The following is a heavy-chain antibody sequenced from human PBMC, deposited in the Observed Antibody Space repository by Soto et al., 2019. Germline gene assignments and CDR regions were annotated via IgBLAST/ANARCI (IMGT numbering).Heavy chain of an antibody. Sequence: EVQLVESGGGLVQPGGSLRLSCAASGFTFSSFALHWVRQAPRKGLEYISGVRGNGDPPFYADSVKGRFTISRDNSQKTFYLQMTGLNVDDTAVYYCVKSRGGNNFDFFDWGQGTLVTVSS. CDR2: VRGNGDPP. CDR1: GFTFSSFA. D-gene: IGHD5-12*01. CDR3: VKSRGGNNFDFFD. J-gene: IGHJ4*02. V-gene: IGHV3-64D*06.